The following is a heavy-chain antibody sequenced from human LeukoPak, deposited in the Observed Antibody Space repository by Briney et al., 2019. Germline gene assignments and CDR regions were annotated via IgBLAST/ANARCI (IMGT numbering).Heavy chain of an antibody. D-gene: IGHD4/OR15-4a*01. J-gene: IGHJ5*02. CDR3: ARDPPAVRTNTYA. V-gene: IGHV3-66*01. CDR2: IYSGGDT. CDR1: GFTVSNNY. Sequence: PGGSLRLSCAASGFTVSNNYMNWVRQAPGKGLEWVSLIYSGGDTYYADSVKGRFTISRDSSKTTLYLQMNSLRAEDTAVYYCARDPPAVRTNTYAWGQGTLVTVSS.